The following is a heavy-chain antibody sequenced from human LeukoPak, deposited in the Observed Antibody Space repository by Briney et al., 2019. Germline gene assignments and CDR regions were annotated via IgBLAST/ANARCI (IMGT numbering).Heavy chain of an antibody. V-gene: IGHV3-48*01. D-gene: IGHD3-10*01. J-gene: IGHJ3*02. CDR1: GFTFSSYS. Sequence: PGGSLRLSCAASGFTFSSYSMNWVRQAPGKGLEWVSYISSSSSTIYYADSVKGRFTISRDNSKDTLYLQMNSLRAEDTAVYYCARDGRFTDGSGTYYLAFDIWGQGTMVTVSS. CDR3: ARDGRFTDGSGTYYLAFDI. CDR2: ISSSSSTI.